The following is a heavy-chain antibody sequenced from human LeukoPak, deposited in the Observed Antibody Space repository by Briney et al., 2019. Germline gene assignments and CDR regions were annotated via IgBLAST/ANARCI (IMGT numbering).Heavy chain of an antibody. CDR1: GFTVSSNY. D-gene: IGHD3-22*01. J-gene: IGHJ4*02. CDR3: ARESGDYYDSSGYSLSDY. CDR2: IYSGGST. V-gene: IGHV3-66*01. Sequence: GGSLRLSCAASGFTVSSNYMSWVRQAPGKGLEWVSVIYSGGSTYYADSVKGRFTISRDNSKNTLYLQMNSLRAEDTAVYYCARESGDYYDSSGYSLSDYWGQGTLVTVSS.